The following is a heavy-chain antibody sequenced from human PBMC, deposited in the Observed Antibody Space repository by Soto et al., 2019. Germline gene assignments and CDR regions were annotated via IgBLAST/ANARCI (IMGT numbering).Heavy chain of an antibody. Sequence: ASVKVSCKASGYTFTGYYMHWVRQAPGQGLEWMGWINPNSGGTNYAQKFQGWVTMTRDPSISTAYMELSRLRSDDTAVYYCARDAPTPYDILTDGMDVWGQGTTVTVSS. CDR1: GYTFTGYY. CDR2: INPNSGGT. D-gene: IGHD3-9*01. V-gene: IGHV1-2*04. CDR3: ARDAPTPYDILTDGMDV. J-gene: IGHJ6*02.